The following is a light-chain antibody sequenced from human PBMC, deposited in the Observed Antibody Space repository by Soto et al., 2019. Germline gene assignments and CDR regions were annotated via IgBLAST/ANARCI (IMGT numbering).Light chain of an antibody. Sequence: EIVMTQSPATLSVSPGEGATLSCRASQGVGNTLAWYQQKPDQAPRLLIYGASTRATGIPGRFSGSGSGTNFTLTISSLQSEDFAVYYCQQYKSWPLTFGGGTKVEIE. CDR2: GAS. V-gene: IGKV3-15*01. CDR3: QQYKSWPLT. J-gene: IGKJ4*01. CDR1: QGVGNT.